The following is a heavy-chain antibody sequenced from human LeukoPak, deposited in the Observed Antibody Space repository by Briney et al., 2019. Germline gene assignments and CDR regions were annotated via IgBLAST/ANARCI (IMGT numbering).Heavy chain of an antibody. V-gene: IGHV1-24*01. Sequence: VASVKVSCKVSGYTLTELSMHWVRQAPGKGLEWRGGFDPEDGETIYAQKFQGRVTMTEDTSTDTAYMELSSLRSEDTAVYYCATALNGYSLYYMDVWGKGTTVTVSS. D-gene: IGHD1-26*01. CDR1: GYTLTELS. CDR2: FDPEDGET. J-gene: IGHJ6*03. CDR3: ATALNGYSLYYMDV.